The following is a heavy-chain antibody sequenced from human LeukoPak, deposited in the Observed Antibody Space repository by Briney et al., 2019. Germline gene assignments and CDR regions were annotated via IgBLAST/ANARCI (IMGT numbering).Heavy chain of an antibody. J-gene: IGHJ3*02. Sequence: ASVKVSCKASGYTFTCYYMHWVRQAPGQGLEWMGWINPNSGGTNYAQKFQGRVTMTRDTSISTAYMELSRLRSDDTAVYYCARTWGYCSSTSCRDAFDIWGQGTMVTVSS. CDR1: GYTFTCYY. V-gene: IGHV1-2*02. D-gene: IGHD2-2*01. CDR3: ARTWGYCSSTSCRDAFDI. CDR2: INPNSGGT.